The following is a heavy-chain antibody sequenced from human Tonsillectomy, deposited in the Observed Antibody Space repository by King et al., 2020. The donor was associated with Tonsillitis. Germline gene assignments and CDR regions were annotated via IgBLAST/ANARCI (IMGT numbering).Heavy chain of an antibody. CDR1: GGSSSTYY. CDR3: ASLYGAGGD. V-gene: IGHV4-59*01. Sequence: QLQESGPGLVKPSETLSLSCSVPGGSSSTYYWSWIRQPPGQGLEWIGDIYNRRSTNYNPSLKSRVTLSLDTSKNQLSLNLTSVTPADTAVYYCASLYGAGGDWGQGALVTVSS. CDR2: IYNRRST. D-gene: IGHD4-17*01. J-gene: IGHJ4*02.